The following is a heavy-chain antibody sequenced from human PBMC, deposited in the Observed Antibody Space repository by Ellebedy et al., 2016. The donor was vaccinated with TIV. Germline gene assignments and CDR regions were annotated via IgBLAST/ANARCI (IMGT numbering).Heavy chain of an antibody. CDR3: ATDGSYGDYRSPTHAFEM. CDR1: GFSFSSYW. D-gene: IGHD4-17*01. Sequence: GGSLRLSCAASGFSFSSYWMSWVRQPPGKGLEWVANIHQDGSDKYSVDSVKCRFTISRDNAQNSLFLQMNSLRAEDTAVYYCATDGSYGDYRSPTHAFEMWGQGTLVTVSS. CDR2: IHQDGSDK. V-gene: IGHV3-7*01. J-gene: IGHJ3*02.